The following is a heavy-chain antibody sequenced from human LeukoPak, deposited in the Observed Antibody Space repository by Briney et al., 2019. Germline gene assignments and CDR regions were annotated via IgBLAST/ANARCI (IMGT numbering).Heavy chain of an antibody. CDR3: ARETSSSSWGAFDI. CDR2: ISSSGSTI. J-gene: IGHJ3*02. V-gene: IGHV3-11*04. CDR1: GFTFSDYY. D-gene: IGHD6-6*01. Sequence: GGSLRLSCAASGFTFSDYYMSLIRQAPGKGLEWVSYISSSGSTIYYADSVKDRFTISRDNAKNSLYLQMNSLRAEDTAVYYCARETSSSSWGAFDIWGQGTMVTVSS.